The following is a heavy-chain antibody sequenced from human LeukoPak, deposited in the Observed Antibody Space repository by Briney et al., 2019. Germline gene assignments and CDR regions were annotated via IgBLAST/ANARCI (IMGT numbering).Heavy chain of an antibody. CDR2: ISYDGSNK. CDR3: ARRSLGSGSYYRFDY. D-gene: IGHD3-10*01. Sequence: GGSLRLSCAASGFTFSSYAMHWVRQAPGKGLEWVAAISYDGSNKYYADSVKGRFTISRDNSKNTLYLQMNSLRAEDTAVYYCARRSLGSGSYYRFDYWGQGTLVTVSS. J-gene: IGHJ4*02. CDR1: GFTFSSYA. V-gene: IGHV3-30*04.